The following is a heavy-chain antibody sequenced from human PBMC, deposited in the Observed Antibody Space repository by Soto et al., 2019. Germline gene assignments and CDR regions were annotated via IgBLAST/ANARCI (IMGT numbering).Heavy chain of an antibody. CDR1: GYTFTSYG. CDR2: ISAYNGNT. V-gene: IGHV1-18*01. Sequence: QVQLVQSGAEVKKPGASVKVSCKASGYTFTSYGISWVRQAPGQGLEWMGWISAYNGNTNYAQKLQGRVTMTTDTSTSTAYMELRSLRSADTAVYYCARTGDGYNLRLPFWPLTYWGQGTLVTVSS. CDR3: ARTGDGYNLRLPFWPLTY. D-gene: IGHD2-21*01. J-gene: IGHJ4*02.